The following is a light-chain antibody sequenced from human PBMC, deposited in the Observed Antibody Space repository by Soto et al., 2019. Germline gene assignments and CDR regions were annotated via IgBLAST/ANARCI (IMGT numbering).Light chain of an antibody. V-gene: IGKV3-20*01. J-gene: IGKJ1*01. CDR1: QSISSRF. CDR3: QQYDSSRT. CDR2: GAS. Sequence: EVVLTQSPGTLYLSPGERATLSCRASQSISSRFLAWYQQKPGQTPRLLMYGASIRATGIPDSFRGSGSGTVFTLSISRQEREDFAGYYCQQYDSSRTFGQGTKVEIK.